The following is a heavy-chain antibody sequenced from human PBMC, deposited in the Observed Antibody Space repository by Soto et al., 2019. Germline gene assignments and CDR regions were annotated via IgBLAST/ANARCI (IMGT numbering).Heavy chain of an antibody. J-gene: IGHJ4*02. CDR1: GFIFSSYA. CDR3: APLPREQWLEYFDY. D-gene: IGHD6-19*01. Sequence: GGFLRLSCAAPGFIFSSYAMSWVRQAPGKGLEWVSAISGSGGSTYYADSVKGRFTISRDNSKNTLYLQMNSLRAEDTAVYYCAPLPREQWLEYFDYWGQGTLVTVSS. V-gene: IGHV3-23*01. CDR2: ISGSGGST.